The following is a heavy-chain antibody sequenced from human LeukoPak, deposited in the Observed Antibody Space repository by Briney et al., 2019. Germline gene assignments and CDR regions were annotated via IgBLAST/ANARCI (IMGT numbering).Heavy chain of an antibody. D-gene: IGHD6-19*01. Sequence: GGSLRLSCAASGFTFTTYAMTCGRHAPGKGLEWVSSITGIGGSTYYADSVKGRFTISRDNSENTVFLQMDSLRAEDTAVYYCARCRPDSSGSADYWGQGTLVTVSP. CDR3: ARCRPDSSGSADY. CDR2: ITGIGGST. J-gene: IGHJ4*02. CDR1: GFTFTTYA. V-gene: IGHV3-23*01.